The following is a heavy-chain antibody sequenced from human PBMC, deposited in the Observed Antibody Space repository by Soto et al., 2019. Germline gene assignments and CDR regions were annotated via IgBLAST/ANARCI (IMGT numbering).Heavy chain of an antibody. Sequence: SETLSLTCTVSGASLTSGTFYWSWVRQPPGKGLELIGYVYHTRDTKYNPTPQSRVTITLDTSKNRLSLKVKSVTAAATAIYHGAREINIWGQGALVTVSS. CDR3: AREINI. CDR2: VYHTRDT. J-gene: IGHJ4*02. D-gene: IGHD3-10*02. V-gene: IGHV4-61*01. CDR1: GASLTSGTFY.